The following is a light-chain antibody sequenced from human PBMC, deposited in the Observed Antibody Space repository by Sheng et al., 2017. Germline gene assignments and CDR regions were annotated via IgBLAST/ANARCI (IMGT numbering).Light chain of an antibody. CDR3: GTYSSSLRAGV. V-gene: IGLV1-51*01. CDR2: DNN. Sequence: QSVLTQPPSVSAAPGQKVTISCSGSSFNIGNNYVSWYQQLPGTAPKLLIYDNNKRPSGIPDRFSGSKSGTSATLGITGLQTGDEADYYCGTYSSSLRAGVFGTGTKVTVL. CDR1: SFNIGNNY. J-gene: IGLJ1*01.